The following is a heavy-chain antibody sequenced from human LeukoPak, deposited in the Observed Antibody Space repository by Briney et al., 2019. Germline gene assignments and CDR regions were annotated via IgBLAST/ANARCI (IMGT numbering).Heavy chain of an antibody. J-gene: IGHJ4*02. CDR1: GGTFSSYT. Sequence: GASVKVSCKASGGTFSSYTISWARQAPGQGLEWMGRIIPILGIANYAQKFQGRVTITADKSTSTAYMELSSLRSEDTAVYYCARSYDYVWGSHFDYWGQGTLVTVSS. CDR3: ARSYDYVWGSHFDY. D-gene: IGHD3-16*01. V-gene: IGHV1-69*02. CDR2: IIPILGIA.